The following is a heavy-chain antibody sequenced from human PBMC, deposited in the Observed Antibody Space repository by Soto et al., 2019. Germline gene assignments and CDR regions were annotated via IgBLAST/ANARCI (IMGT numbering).Heavy chain of an antibody. CDR1: GYTFTSYG. CDR2: ISAYNGNT. J-gene: IGHJ6*02. V-gene: IGHV1-18*01. CDR3: ARSIVHIRSVDGMETYYYYGMDV. Sequence: QVQLVQSGAEVKKPGASVKVSCKSSGYTFTSYGISWVRQAPGQGLEWMGWISAYNGNTNYAQKLQGRVTMTTDTSTNTAYMELRSMRSDDKAVYYCARSIVHIRSVDGMETYYYYGMDVWGQGTTVTVSS. D-gene: IGHD6-19*01.